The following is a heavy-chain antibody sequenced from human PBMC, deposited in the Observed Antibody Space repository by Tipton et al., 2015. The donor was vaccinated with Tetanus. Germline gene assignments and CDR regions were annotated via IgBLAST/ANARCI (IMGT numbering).Heavy chain of an antibody. D-gene: IGHD3-16*02. CDR1: GGSISSYY. J-gene: IGHJ4*02. CDR2: IYYSGST. CDR3: ARGGPYDYVWGSYRSKGGIDY. Sequence: TLSLTCTVSGGSISSYYWSWIRQPPGKGLEWIGYIYYSGSTNYNPSLKSRVTISVDTSKNQFSLKLSSVTAADTAVYYCARGGPYDYVWGSYRSKGGIDYWGQGTLVTVSS. V-gene: IGHV4-59*12.